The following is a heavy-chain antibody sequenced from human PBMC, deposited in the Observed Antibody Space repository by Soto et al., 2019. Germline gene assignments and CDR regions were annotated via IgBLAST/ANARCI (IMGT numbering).Heavy chain of an antibody. J-gene: IGHJ3*02. V-gene: IGHV3-23*01. CDR3: AKDNSDSGAFDI. D-gene: IGHD3-10*01. Sequence: EVQLLESGGGLVQPGGSLRLSCAASGFTFSSYAMSWVRQAPGKGLEWVSIISGSGGSTYYADSVKGRFTISRDNSKNTLYLQMNSLRAEDTAVYYCAKDNSDSGAFDIWGQGTMVTVSS. CDR1: GFTFSSYA. CDR2: ISGSGGST.